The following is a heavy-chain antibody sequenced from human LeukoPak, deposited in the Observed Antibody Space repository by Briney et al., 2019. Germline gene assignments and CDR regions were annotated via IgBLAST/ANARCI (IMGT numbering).Heavy chain of an antibody. Sequence: GRSLRLSCAASGFTFSNYAMSWVRQAPGKGLEWVSGISASGGNTYYSDSVKGRFTISRDNSKNTLYLQMNSLRAEDTAVYYCAKDTWVAATPAFDYWGQGTLVTVSS. CDR2: ISASGGNT. CDR1: GFTFSNYA. D-gene: IGHD2-15*01. CDR3: AKDTWVAATPAFDY. V-gene: IGHV3-23*01. J-gene: IGHJ4*02.